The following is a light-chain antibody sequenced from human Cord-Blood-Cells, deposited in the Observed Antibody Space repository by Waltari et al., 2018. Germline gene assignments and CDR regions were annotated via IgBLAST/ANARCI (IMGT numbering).Light chain of an antibody. Sequence: DIQMTQSPSSLSASVGDRVTITCRASQSISSYLNWYQQKPGKAPKILIYAASSLQSGVPSRFSGSVSATNFTRTISSLQPEDFATYYCQQSYSTPLTFGGGTMVEIK. CDR3: QQSYSTPLT. V-gene: IGKV1-39*01. CDR1: QSISSY. CDR2: AAS. J-gene: IGKJ4*01.